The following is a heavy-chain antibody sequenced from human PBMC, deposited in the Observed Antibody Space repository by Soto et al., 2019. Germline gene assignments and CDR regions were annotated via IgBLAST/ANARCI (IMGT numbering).Heavy chain of an antibody. CDR2: IIPILGIA. Sequence: SVKVSCKASGGTFTSYTIRWVRQAPGQGLEWMGRIIPILGIANYAQKFQGRVTITADKSTSTAYMELSSLRSEDTAVYYCARGGVVIFFDFWGQGTLVTGSS. CDR3: ARGGVVIFFDF. CDR1: GGTFTSYT. D-gene: IGHD3-3*01. J-gene: IGHJ4*02. V-gene: IGHV1-69*02.